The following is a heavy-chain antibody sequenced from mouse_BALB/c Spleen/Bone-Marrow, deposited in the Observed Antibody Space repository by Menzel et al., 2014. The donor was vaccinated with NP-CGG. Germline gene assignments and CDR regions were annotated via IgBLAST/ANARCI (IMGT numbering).Heavy chain of an antibody. CDR1: GYTFSSYW. CDR2: ILPGSGSS. D-gene: IGHD2-3*01. J-gene: IGHJ2*01. V-gene: IGHV1-9*01. Sequence: QVQLQQSGAELMKPGASVKISCKATGYTFSSYWIEWVKQRPGHGLEWIGEILPGSGSSNYNEKFKGKATITADTSSNTAYMQLSSLTSEDSAVYYCTIWGWSFDYWGQGTTLTVSS. CDR3: TIWGWSFDY.